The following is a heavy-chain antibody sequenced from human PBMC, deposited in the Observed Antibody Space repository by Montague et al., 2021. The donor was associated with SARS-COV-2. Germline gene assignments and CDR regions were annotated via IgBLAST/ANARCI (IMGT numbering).Heavy chain of an antibody. CDR1: GFTVSTDY. CDR2: IYSGGDT. D-gene: IGHD5-12*01. Sequence: SLRFSCAASGFTVSTDYISWVRQAPGKGLEWISVIYSGGDTYYADSVKGRFTISRDNSKNTLYLQMNSLRAEDTAVYYCARGGGLRNYGMDVWGQGTTVTVSS. CDR3: ARGGGLRNYGMDV. V-gene: IGHV3-53*01. J-gene: IGHJ6*02.